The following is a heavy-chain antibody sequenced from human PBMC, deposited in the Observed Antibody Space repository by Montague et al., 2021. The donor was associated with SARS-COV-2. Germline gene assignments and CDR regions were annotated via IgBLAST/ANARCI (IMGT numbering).Heavy chain of an antibody. CDR2: ISTSSSTI. CDR1: GFTFSSYS. Sequence: SLRLSCAASGFTFSSYSMNWVRQVPGKGLEWVSYISTSSSTIYYADSVKGRFTISRDNAKNSLYLQMNSLRDEDTAVYYCARDLGLVPAMVYYYYYGMDVWGQGTTVTVSS. CDR3: ARDLGLVPAMVYYYYYGMDV. J-gene: IGHJ6*02. D-gene: IGHD5-18*01. V-gene: IGHV3-48*02.